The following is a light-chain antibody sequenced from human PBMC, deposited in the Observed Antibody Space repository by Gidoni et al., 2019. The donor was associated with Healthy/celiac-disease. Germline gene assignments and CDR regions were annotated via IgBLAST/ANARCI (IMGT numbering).Light chain of an antibody. J-gene: IGKJ1*01. Sequence: ELVVTPSPATLPFSPAERATLSCRASKSVSSSFVWYHQKPGQAPRLLIYDASNSTTASPARFSGSGSGTEFSPTISSLVPEDFVVVYNQQRSNRPPITFGQGTKVEIK. V-gene: IGKV3-11*01. CDR2: DAS. CDR3: QQRSNRPPIT. CDR1: KSVSSS.